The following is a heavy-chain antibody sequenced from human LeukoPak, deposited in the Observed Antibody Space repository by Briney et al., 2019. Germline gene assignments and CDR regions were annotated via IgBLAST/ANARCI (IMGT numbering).Heavy chain of an antibody. CDR1: GFTFSSYW. CDR2: INNDGSST. CDR3: AREQATEDFDY. V-gene: IGHV3-74*01. Sequence: GGSLRLSCAASGFTFSSYWMHWVRQAPGKGLVWVSRINNDGSSTTYADSVKGRFTISRDNAKNTLYLQMNSLRAEDTAVYYCAREQATEDFDYWGQGTLVTVSS. J-gene: IGHJ4*02.